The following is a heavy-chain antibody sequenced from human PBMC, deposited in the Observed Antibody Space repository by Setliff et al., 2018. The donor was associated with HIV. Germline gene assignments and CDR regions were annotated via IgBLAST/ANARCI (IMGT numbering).Heavy chain of an antibody. J-gene: IGHJ3*02. V-gene: IGHV3-11*04. CDR2: ISSSGSTI. Sequence: LSLTCTVSGGSISSGSYYWSWIRQPAGKGLEWVSYISSSGSTIYYADSVKGRFTISRDNAKKSLYLQMNSLRAEDTAVYYCASVAYSGYTYGYYADAFDIWGQGTMVTVSS. CDR1: GGSISSGSYY. CDR3: ASVAYSGYTYGYYADAFDI. D-gene: IGHD5-18*01.